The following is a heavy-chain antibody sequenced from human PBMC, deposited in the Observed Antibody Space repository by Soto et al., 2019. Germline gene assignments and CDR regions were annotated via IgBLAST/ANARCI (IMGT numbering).Heavy chain of an antibody. CDR3: AKDLKVPAAIFGFDY. CDR2: ISYDGSNK. Sequence: GGSLRLSCAASGFTFSSYGMHWVRQAPGKGLEWVAVISYDGSNKYYADSVKGRFTISRDNSKNTLYLQMNSLRAEDTAVYYCAKDLKVPAAIFGFDYWGQGTLVTVSS. D-gene: IGHD2-2*01. V-gene: IGHV3-30*18. CDR1: GFTFSSYG. J-gene: IGHJ4*02.